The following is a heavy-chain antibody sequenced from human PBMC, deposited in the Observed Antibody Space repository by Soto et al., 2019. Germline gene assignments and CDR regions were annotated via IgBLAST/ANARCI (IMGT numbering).Heavy chain of an antibody. CDR3: VATTMAYYYGMDV. J-gene: IGHJ6*02. D-gene: IGHD5-12*01. V-gene: IGHV4-34*01. Sequence: QVQLQQWGAGLLKPSETLSLTCAVYGGSFSDYFWSWIRQPPGKGLEWIGEINHSGTTNYNPSLNSRVTLSLDTSKNHFSLNLTSVTAADSPVYYSVATTMAYYYGMDVWGQGTTVTVSS. CDR1: GGSFSDYF. CDR2: INHSGTT.